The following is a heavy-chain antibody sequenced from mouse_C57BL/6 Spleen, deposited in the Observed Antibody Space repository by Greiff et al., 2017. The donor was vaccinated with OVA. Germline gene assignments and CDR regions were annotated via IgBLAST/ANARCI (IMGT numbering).Heavy chain of an antibody. D-gene: IGHD2-4*01. CDR1: GFSLTSYG. CDR3: ASYDYSWFAY. V-gene: IGHV2-5*01. Sequence: QVQLQQSGPGLVQPSQSLSITCTVSGFSLTSYGVHWVRQSPGKGLEWLGVIWSGGSTAYNAAIMSRLSITKDNSKSQVFFNMNSLQADDTAIYYCASYDYSWFAYWGQGTLVTVSA. CDR2: IWSGGST. J-gene: IGHJ3*01.